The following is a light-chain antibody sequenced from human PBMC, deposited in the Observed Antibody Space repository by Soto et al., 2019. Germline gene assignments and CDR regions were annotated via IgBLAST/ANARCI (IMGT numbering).Light chain of an antibody. J-gene: IGLJ1*01. CDR1: SSNIGGNS. V-gene: IGLV1-51*01. CDR2: DDN. CDR3: GSWDSSLSAYV. Sequence: QSVMTQPPSVSAAPGQTVTISCSGSSSNIGGNSVSWYQQLPGTAPKLLIFDDNKRPSGIPDRFSGSKSGTSATLGITGFQTGDEADYYCGSWDSSLSAYVFGTGTKLT.